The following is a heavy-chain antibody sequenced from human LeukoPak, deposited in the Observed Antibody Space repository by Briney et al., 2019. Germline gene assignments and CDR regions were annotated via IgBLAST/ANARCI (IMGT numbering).Heavy chain of an antibody. CDR1: GGSISSYY. V-gene: IGHV4-4*07. CDR3: ARVSSSGGFDY. D-gene: IGHD2-15*01. CDR2: IYTSGGT. Sequence: SETLSLTCTVSGGSISSYYWSWIRQPAGKVLEWIGRIYTSGGTNYNPSLKSRVTMSVDTSKNQFSLKLSSVTAADTAVYFCARVSSSGGFDYWGQGTLVTVSS. J-gene: IGHJ4*02.